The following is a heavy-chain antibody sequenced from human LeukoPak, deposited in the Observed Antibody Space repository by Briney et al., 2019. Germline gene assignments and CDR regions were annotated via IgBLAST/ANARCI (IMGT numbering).Heavy chain of an antibody. Sequence: GASVKVSCKASGGTFSSSAISWVRQAPGQGLEYMGGIIPIFGTTNYAQKFQDRVTITADESTSTAYMELNSLRSEDTAVYYCARDLGGSYTPLDYWGQGSVVTVSS. CDR3: ARDLGGSYTPLDY. CDR1: GGTFSSSA. J-gene: IGHJ4*02. V-gene: IGHV1-69*13. D-gene: IGHD1-26*01. CDR2: IIPIFGTT.